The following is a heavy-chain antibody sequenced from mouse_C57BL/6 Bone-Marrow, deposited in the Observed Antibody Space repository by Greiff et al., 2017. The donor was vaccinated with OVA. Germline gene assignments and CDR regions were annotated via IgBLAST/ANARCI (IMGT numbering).Heavy chain of an antibody. CDR3: ARQGAMDY. Sequence: VQLKESGGDLVKPGGSLKLSCAASGFTFSSYGMSWVRQTPDKRLEWVATISSGGSYTYYPDSVKGRFTISRDNAKNTLYLQKSSLKSEDTAMYYCARQGAMDYWGQGTSVTVSS. J-gene: IGHJ4*01. V-gene: IGHV5-6*01. CDR1: GFTFSSYG. CDR2: ISSGGSYT.